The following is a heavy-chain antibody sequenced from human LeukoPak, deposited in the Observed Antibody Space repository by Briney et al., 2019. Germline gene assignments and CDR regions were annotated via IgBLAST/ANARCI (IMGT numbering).Heavy chain of an antibody. CDR1: GYSLTSYW. V-gene: IGHV5-51*01. CDR2: IYPGDSDT. CDR3: ARLFPGSTYYDFWSGYSVGGGYYFDY. J-gene: IGHJ4*02. D-gene: IGHD3-3*01. Sequence: GESLKISCKGSGYSLTSYWIGWVRQMPGKGLEWMGIIYPGDSDTRYSPSFQGQVTISADKSISTAYLQWSSLKASDTAMYYCARLFPGSTYYDFWSGYSVGGGYYFDYWGQGTLVTVSS.